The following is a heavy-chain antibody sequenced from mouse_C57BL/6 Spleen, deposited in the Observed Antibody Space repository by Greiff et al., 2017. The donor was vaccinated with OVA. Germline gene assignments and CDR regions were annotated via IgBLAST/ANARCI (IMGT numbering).Heavy chain of an antibody. CDR2: IDPSDSYT. CDR3: ARWGTTVVASSSYYFDY. D-gene: IGHD1-1*01. CDR1: GYTFTSYW. Sequence: QVQLKQPGAELVMPGASVKLSCKASGYTFTSYWMHWVKQRPGQGLEWIGEIDPSDSYTNYNQKFKGKSTLTVDKSSSTAYMQLSSLTSEDSAVYYCARWGTTVVASSSYYFDYWGQGTTLTVSS. V-gene: IGHV1-69*01. J-gene: IGHJ2*01.